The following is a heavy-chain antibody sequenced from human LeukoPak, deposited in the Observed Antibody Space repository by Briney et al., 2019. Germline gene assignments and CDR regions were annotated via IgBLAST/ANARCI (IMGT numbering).Heavy chain of an antibody. CDR2: IGPPSGAT. Sequence: ASVKVSCKASGYTFTRYYIHWLRQAPGQRLEWLGWIGPPSGATNYAQKFQDTVTMTRDRSIGTAYMEVRRLKSDDTAVYYCARSGFSTGFYMDFWGQGTLVPVSS. CDR1: GYTFTRYY. J-gene: IGHJ4*02. V-gene: IGHV1-2*02. CDR3: ARSGFSTGFYMDF. D-gene: IGHD6-19*01.